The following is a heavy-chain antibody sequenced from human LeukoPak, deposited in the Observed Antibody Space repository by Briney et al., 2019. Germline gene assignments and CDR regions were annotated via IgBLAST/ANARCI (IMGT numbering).Heavy chain of an antibody. J-gene: IGHJ4*02. CDR2: INPNSGGT. V-gene: IGHV1-2*02. CDR1: GYTFTGYY. Sequence: ASVKVSCKASGYTFTGYYMHWVRQAPGQGLEWMGWINPNSGGTNYAQKFQGRVTMTRDTSISTAYMELSNLRSEDMAVYYCARGGTAMSYFDYWGQGTLVTVSS. D-gene: IGHD5-18*01. CDR3: ARGGTAMSYFDY.